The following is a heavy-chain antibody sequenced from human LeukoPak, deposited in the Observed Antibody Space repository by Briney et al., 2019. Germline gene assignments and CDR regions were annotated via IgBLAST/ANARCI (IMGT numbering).Heavy chain of an antibody. CDR3: AELGITMIGGV. CDR2: ISRASESI. D-gene: IGHD3-10*02. V-gene: IGHV3-21*01. CDR1: GFTFNTYS. J-gene: IGHJ6*04. Sequence: GGSLRLSCAASGFTFNTYSMSWVRQAPGKWLEWVSIISRASESIFYADSVKGRFTISRDNAKNSLYLQMNSLRAEDTAVYYCAELGITMIGGVWGKGTTVTISS.